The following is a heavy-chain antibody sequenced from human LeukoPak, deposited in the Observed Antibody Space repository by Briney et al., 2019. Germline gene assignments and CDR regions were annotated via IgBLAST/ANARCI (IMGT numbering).Heavy chain of an antibody. Sequence: SETLSLTCTVSGGSISSSSYYWGWIRQSPGKGLEWLGSISHTESTYHNPSLKSRVTISVDTSKNQFSLRLSSVTAADTAVYYCARDVNDFWTKSVDVWGKGTTVTVSS. D-gene: IGHD3-3*01. CDR2: ISHTEST. CDR3: ARDVNDFWTKSVDV. V-gene: IGHV4-39*02. CDR1: GGSISSSSYY. J-gene: IGHJ6*04.